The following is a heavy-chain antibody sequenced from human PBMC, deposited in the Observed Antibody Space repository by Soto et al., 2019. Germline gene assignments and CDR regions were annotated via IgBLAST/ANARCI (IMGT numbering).Heavy chain of an antibody. CDR3: ARALYWGDFSTANWFEP. CDR2: IIPIVGTA. D-gene: IGHD3-3*01. V-gene: IGHV1-69*13. J-gene: IGHJ5*02. Sequence: SVKVSCKASGGTFSSYAISWVRQAPVQGLEWMGGIIPIVGTANYAQKFQGRVTITADESTSTAYMGLSSLRSEDTAVYYCARALYWGDFSTANWFEPWGQGTLVTGSS. CDR1: GGTFSSYA.